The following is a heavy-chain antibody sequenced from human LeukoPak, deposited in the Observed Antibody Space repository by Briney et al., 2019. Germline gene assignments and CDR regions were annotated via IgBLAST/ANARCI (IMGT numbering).Heavy chain of an antibody. Sequence: PGGSLRLSCAASGFSFSTYTMNWIRQPPGKGLEWIGSIYYSGSTYYNPSLKSRVTISVDTSNNQSSLELSSVTAADTAVYYCARHSYYYDSSGDSLDYWGQGTLVTVSS. J-gene: IGHJ4*02. CDR3: ARHSYYYDSSGDSLDY. D-gene: IGHD3-22*01. CDR1: GFSFSTYT. V-gene: IGHV4-39*01. CDR2: IYYSGST.